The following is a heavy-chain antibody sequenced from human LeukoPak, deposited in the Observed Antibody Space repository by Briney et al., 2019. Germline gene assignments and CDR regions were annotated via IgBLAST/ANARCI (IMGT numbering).Heavy chain of an antibody. D-gene: IGHD6-19*01. V-gene: IGHV1-2*02. CDR2: INPNSGDT. Sequence: ASVKVSCKASGYTFTDYYMHWVRQAPGQGLEWMGWINPNSGDTHYAQQFQGRVTMTRDTSISTAYMGLSRLRSDDTAVYYCARIAVAGSNFWYFDLWGRDTLVTVSS. CDR1: GYTFTDYY. CDR3: ARIAVAGSNFWYFDL. J-gene: IGHJ2*01.